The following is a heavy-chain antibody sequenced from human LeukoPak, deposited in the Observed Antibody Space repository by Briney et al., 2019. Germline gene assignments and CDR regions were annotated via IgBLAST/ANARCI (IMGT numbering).Heavy chain of an antibody. CDR1: GFTFSSYS. Sequence: GGSLRLSCAASGFTFSSYSMNWVRQAPGKGLEWVSHITASGTAMFYADSVKGRFTISRDNAKNSLYLQMNSLRDEDTAVYYCARDEDSSGWNKLDYWGQGTLVTVSS. V-gene: IGHV3-48*02. CDR2: ITASGTAM. J-gene: IGHJ4*02. D-gene: IGHD6-19*01. CDR3: ARDEDSSGWNKLDY.